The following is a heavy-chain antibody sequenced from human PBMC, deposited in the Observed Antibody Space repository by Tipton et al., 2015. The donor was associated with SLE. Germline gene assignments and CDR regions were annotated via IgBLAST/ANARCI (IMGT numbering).Heavy chain of an antibody. CDR3: ARGNPPHYYDSSGLRY. D-gene: IGHD3-22*01. V-gene: IGHV4-34*01. CDR1: GGSFSGYY. Sequence: TLSLTCAVYGGSFSGYYWSWIRQPPGKGLEWIGEINHSGSTKYNPSLKSRVTISVDTSKNQFSLKLSSVTAADTAVYYCARGNPPHYYDSSGLRYWGQGTLVTVSS. J-gene: IGHJ4*02. CDR2: INHSGST.